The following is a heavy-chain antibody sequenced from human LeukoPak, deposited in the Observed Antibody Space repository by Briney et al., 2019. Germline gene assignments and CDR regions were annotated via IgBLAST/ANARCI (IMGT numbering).Heavy chain of an antibody. J-gene: IGHJ4*02. Sequence: PSQTPSLTCTVSGGSISSGDYYWSWIRQPPGKGLEWIGYIYYSGSTYYNPSLKSRVTISVDTSKNQFSLKLSSVTAADTAVYYCARVRAVADLFDYWGQGTLVTVSS. CDR3: ARVRAVADLFDY. CDR1: GGSISSGDYY. V-gene: IGHV4-30-4*01. D-gene: IGHD6-19*01. CDR2: IYYSGST.